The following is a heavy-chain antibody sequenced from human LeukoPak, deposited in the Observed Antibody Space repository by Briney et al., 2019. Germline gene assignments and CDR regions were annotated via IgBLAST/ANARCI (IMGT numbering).Heavy chain of an antibody. CDR2: IYSGGST. CDR3: ARARGYSYGNYYFDY. CDR1: GFTVCSNY. V-gene: IGHV3-53*01. D-gene: IGHD5-18*01. Sequence: PPGGSLRLSCAASGFTVCSNYMSWVRQAPGKGLEWVSVIYSGGSTYYADSVKGRFTISRDNSKNTLYLQMNSLRAEDTAVYYCARARGYSYGNYYFDYWGQGTLVTVSS. J-gene: IGHJ4*02.